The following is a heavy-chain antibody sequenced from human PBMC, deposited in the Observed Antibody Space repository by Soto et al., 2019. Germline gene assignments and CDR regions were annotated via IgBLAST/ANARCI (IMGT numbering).Heavy chain of an antibody. V-gene: IGHV3-30-3*01. J-gene: IGHJ6*02. Sequence: QEQLVESGGGVVQPGRSLRLSCAASGFISSSYVMHWVRQAPGKGLEWVALISSDGTSEYYADPVKGRFTISRENSKNTLYLQMNSLRTEDTAVYFCARDPGTIPDVINYSMDVWGQGTTVTV. CDR3: ARDPGTIPDVINYSMDV. D-gene: IGHD1-1*01. CDR2: ISSDGTSE. CDR1: GFISSSYV.